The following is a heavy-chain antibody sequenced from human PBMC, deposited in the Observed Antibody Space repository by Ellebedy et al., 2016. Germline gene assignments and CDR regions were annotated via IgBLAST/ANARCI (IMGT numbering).Heavy chain of an antibody. D-gene: IGHD1-14*01. CDR1: GIGFSDFF. CDR2: ISAGGETT. J-gene: IGHJ4*02. Sequence: GGSLRLXXAASGIGFSDFFMGWVRRAPGKGLEWVATISAGGETTYLADSVRGRFTVSRDNSKYILYLHMKNLRADDTAVYYCAKTRYTSALGQNFDYWGRGTLVTVSS. CDR3: AKTRYTSALGQNFDY. V-gene: IGHV3-23*01.